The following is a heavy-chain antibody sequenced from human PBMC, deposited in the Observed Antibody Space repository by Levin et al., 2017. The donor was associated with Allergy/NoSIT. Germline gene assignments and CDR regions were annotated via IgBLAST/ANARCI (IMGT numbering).Heavy chain of an antibody. J-gene: IGHJ4*02. D-gene: IGHD6-19*01. CDR2: ISDTGGGT. Sequence: GGSLRLSCAASGFSFSTYAMGWVRQAPGEGLEWVSGISDTGGGTYYSDSVKGRFTISRDNSKNTLYLQMHSLRAEDTAIYYCAIRISAWYFDYWGQGTLVTVSS. CDR1: GFSFSTYA. V-gene: IGHV3-23*01. CDR3: AIRISAWYFDY.